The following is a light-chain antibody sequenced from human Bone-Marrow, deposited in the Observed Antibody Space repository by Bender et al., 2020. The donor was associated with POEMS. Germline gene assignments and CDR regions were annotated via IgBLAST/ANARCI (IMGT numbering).Light chain of an antibody. CDR2: GDS. J-gene: IGLJ3*02. CDR1: DIGSHT. Sequence: SYVLTQPPSVSVAPGRTATLACGENDIGSHTVYWYQQRPGQAPLLVVYGDSARPSGIPERFSGSSSGTMATLTISGAQVEDEADYYCYSPDSSGPCVFGGGTKLTVL. V-gene: IGLV3-10*01. CDR3: YSPDSSGPCV.